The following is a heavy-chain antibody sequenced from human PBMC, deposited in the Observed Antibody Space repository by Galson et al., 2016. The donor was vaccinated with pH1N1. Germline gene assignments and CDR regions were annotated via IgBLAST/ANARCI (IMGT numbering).Heavy chain of an antibody. V-gene: IGHV5-51*01. Sequence: QSGAEVKKPGESLKISCKASGYRFTSYWIAWVRQVPGEGLEWEGVVNPGGSIIRYSPPFQGQVTISNDRSINTAYLHWISLKASDTATYYCARQYDFGDYRGDAFDIWGQGTMVIVSS. D-gene: IGHD4-17*01. CDR2: VNPGGSII. CDR1: GYRFTSYW. CDR3: ARQYDFGDYRGDAFDI. J-gene: IGHJ3*02.